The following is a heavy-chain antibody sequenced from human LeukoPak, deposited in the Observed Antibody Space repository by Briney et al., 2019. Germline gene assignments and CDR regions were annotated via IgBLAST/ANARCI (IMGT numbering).Heavy chain of an antibody. CDR3: ARYPDHYGDYVPFDY. Sequence: PSETLSLTCTVYSGSVSSSHYYWGWLRQPPGKGREGIGSTYYSGSTYYNPSLKNRVTISIDTSKNQFSLKLSSVTGADTAVYYCARYPDHYGDYVPFDYWGQGTLVTVSS. CDR2: TYYSGST. D-gene: IGHD4-17*01. CDR1: SGSVSSSHYY. V-gene: IGHV4-39*07. J-gene: IGHJ4*02.